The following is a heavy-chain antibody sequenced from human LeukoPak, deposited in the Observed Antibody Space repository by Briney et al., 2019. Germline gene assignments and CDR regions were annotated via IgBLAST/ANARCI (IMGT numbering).Heavy chain of an antibody. CDR1: GFNFRSYE. CDR2: ISISGSTI. V-gene: IGHV3-48*03. CDR3: AKKTGTMSFDY. D-gene: IGHD1-7*01. Sequence: PGGSLRLSCAASGFNFRSYEMNWVRQAPGKGLEWVSYISISGSTIYYADSVKGRFTISRDNAKNSLYLQVNSLRAEDTAVYYCAKKTGTMSFDYWGQGTLVTVSS. J-gene: IGHJ4*02.